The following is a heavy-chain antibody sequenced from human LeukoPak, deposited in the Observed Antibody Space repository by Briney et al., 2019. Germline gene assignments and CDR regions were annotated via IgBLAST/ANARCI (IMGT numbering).Heavy chain of an antibody. J-gene: IGHJ4*02. D-gene: IGHD4-11*01. V-gene: IGHV4-59*01. CDR2: IYYSGST. CDR1: GGSISSYY. CDR3: ARVRTTVTYYFDY. Sequence: SETLSLTCTVSGGSISSYYWSWLRQPPGKGLEWIGYIYYSGSTNYNPSLKSRVTISVDTSKNQFSLKLSSVTAADTAVYYCARVRTTVTYYFDYGGQGTLVTVSA.